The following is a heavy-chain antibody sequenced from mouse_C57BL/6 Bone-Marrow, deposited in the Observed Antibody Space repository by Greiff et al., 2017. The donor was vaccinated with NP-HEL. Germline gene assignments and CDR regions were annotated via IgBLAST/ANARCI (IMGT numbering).Heavy chain of an antibody. CDR3: ARESTYTYYFDY. V-gene: IGHV1-81*01. CDR1: GYTFTSYG. J-gene: IGHJ2*01. CDR2: IYPRSGNT. Sequence: QVQLQQSGAELARPGASVKLSCKASGYTFTSYGISWVKQRTGQGLEWIGEIYPRSGNTYYNEKFKGKATLTADKSSSTAYMELSSLTSEDSAVYFCARESTYTYYFDYWGQGTTLTVSS. D-gene: IGHD5-1*01.